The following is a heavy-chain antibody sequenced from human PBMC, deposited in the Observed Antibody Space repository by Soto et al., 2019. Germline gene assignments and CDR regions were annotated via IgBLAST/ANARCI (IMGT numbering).Heavy chain of an antibody. CDR1: GVTFSSDS. D-gene: IGHD3-3*01. CDR3: QRTFGVLGDDLDI. V-gene: IGHV3-48*02. J-gene: IGHJ3*02. CDR2: ISSSSITI. Sequence: VVSLILSCSASGVTFSSDSINWFRQAPVNGLEWVSYISSSSITIYYADSVKGRFTISRDNAKNSLYLQMNSLRDEDTAVYYSQRTFGVLGDDLDIWGKGTPVTV.